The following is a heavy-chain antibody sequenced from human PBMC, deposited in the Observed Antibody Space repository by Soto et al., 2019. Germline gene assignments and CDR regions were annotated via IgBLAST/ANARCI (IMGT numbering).Heavy chain of an antibody. Sequence: SETLSLTCTVSGGSISSYYWSWIRPTPGKGLEWIGYIYYSGSTNYNPSLKSRVTISVDTSKNQFSLKLSSVTAADTAVYYCARSGYSYADAFDIWGQGTMVTLS. D-gene: IGHD5-18*01. CDR1: GGSISSYY. J-gene: IGHJ3*02. CDR2: IYYSGST. CDR3: ARSGYSYADAFDI. V-gene: IGHV4-59*01.